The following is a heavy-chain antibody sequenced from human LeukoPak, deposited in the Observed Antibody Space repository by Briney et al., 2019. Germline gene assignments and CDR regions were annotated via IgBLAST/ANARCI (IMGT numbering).Heavy chain of an antibody. Sequence: SETLSLTCTVSGGSMSNYYWNWIQQPPGKGLEWIGYVYYSGTTNYNPSLKSRVTISVDTSKSQFSLKLSSVTAADTAVYYCARVGSPGYDSSGYYYGSSRHYFDYWGQGTLVTVSS. V-gene: IGHV4-59*01. J-gene: IGHJ4*02. CDR2: VYYSGTT. CDR3: ARVGSPGYDSSGYYYGSSRHYFDY. CDR1: GGSMSNYY. D-gene: IGHD3-22*01.